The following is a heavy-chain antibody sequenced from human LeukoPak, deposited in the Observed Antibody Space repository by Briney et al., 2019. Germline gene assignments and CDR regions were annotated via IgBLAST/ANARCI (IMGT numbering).Heavy chain of an antibody. CDR2: IYYSGST. V-gene: IGHV4-59*12. D-gene: IGHD2-15*01. Sequence: TSETLSLTCTVSGGSISSYYWSWIRQPPGKGLEWIGYIYYSGSTNYNPSLKSRVTISVDTSKNQFSLKLSSVTAADTAVYYCARANLLESNETWGQGTLVTVSS. CDR1: GGSISSYY. CDR3: ARANLLESNET. J-gene: IGHJ5*02.